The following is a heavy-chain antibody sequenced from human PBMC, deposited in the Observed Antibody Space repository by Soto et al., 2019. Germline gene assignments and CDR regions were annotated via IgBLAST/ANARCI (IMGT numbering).Heavy chain of an antibody. V-gene: IGHV5-10-1*03. CDR2: IDPSDSYT. Sequence: EVQLVQSGAEVKKPGESLRISCKGSGYSFTSYWISWVRQMPGEGLEWMGRIDPSDSYTNYSPSFQGHVTISADKSISTAYLQWSSLKASDTAMYYCARHKGYDSSGWRNWFDPWGQGTLVTVSS. CDR3: ARHKGYDSSGWRNWFDP. D-gene: IGHD3-22*01. CDR1: GYSFTSYW. J-gene: IGHJ5*02.